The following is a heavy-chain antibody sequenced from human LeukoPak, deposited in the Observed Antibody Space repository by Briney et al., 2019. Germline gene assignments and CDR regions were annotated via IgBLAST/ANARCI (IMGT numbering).Heavy chain of an antibody. CDR1: GYSFTNYW. CDR2: IYPGDSDT. CDR3: ARVGVGDWYSDY. Sequence: GESLKISCKGSGYSFTNYWIGWMRQLPGKGLEWMGIIYPGDSDTRYSPSFQGQVTISADKSINTAYLQWSSLQASDIAIYYCARVGVGDWYSDYWGQGTLVTVSS. V-gene: IGHV5-51*01. D-gene: IGHD6-19*01. J-gene: IGHJ4*02.